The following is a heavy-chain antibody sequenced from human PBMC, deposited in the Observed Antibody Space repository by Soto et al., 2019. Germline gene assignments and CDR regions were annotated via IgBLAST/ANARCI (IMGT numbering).Heavy chain of an antibody. CDR2: ISAYNGNT. J-gene: IGHJ4*02. Sequence: ASVKASCKASGYTFTSYVISWVRQAPGQGLEGKGWISAYNGNTNYAQKLQGRVTMTTDTSTSTAYMELRSLRSDDTAVYYCARDAMPHSDLXYWGQGTLVTVSS. D-gene: IGHD2-2*01. CDR3: ARDAMPHSDLXY. V-gene: IGHV1-18*01. CDR1: GYTFTSYV.